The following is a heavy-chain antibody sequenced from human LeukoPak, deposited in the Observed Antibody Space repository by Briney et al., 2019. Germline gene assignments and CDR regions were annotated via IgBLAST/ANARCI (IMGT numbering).Heavy chain of an antibody. D-gene: IGHD3-3*01. Sequence: PGGSLRLSCAASGFTFSSYSMNWVRQAPGKGLEWVSAISGSGGSTYYADSVKGRFTISRDNSKNTLYLQMNSLRAEDTAVYYCAKALTTRGNFDYWGQGTLVTVSS. CDR3: AKALTTRGNFDY. V-gene: IGHV3-23*01. CDR1: GFTFSSYS. CDR2: ISGSGGST. J-gene: IGHJ4*02.